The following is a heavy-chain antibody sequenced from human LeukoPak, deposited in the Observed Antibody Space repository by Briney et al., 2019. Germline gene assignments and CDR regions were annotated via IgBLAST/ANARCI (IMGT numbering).Heavy chain of an antibody. V-gene: IGHV1-2*02. CDR1: GYTFTGRY. CDR2: INPNSGGT. Sequence: ASVKVSCKASGYTFTGRYMHWVRQAPGQGPEWMGWINPNSGGTNYAQKFQGRVTMTRDTSISTAYMELSGLRSDDTAAYYCARCSTPHWIFDAFDIWGQGTMVTVSS. J-gene: IGHJ3*02. CDR3: ARCSTPHWIFDAFDI. D-gene: IGHD1-1*01.